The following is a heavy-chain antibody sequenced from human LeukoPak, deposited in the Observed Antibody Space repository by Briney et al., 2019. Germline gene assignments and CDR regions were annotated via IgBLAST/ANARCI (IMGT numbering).Heavy chain of an antibody. CDR2: FDPEDGET. CDR1: GYTLTELS. V-gene: IGHV1-24*01. CDR3: ATVSISGIAAAGTGEGLKYYYYGMDV. Sequence: ASVKVSCKVSGYTLTELSMHWVRQAPGKGLEWMGGFDPEDGETIYAQKFQGRVTMTEDTSTDTAYMELSSLRSEDTAVYYCATVSISGIAAAGTGEGLKYYYYGMDVWGQGTTVTVSS. J-gene: IGHJ6*02. D-gene: IGHD6-13*01.